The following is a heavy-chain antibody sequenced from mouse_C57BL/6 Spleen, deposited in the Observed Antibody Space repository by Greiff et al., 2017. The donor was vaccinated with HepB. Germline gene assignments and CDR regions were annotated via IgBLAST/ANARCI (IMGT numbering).Heavy chain of an antibody. CDR1: GYTFTSYW. CDR3: ARREITTVPYWYFDV. V-gene: IGHV1-64*01. D-gene: IGHD1-1*01. Sequence: VQLQQPGAELVKPGASVKLSCKASGYTFTSYWMHWVKQRLGQGLEWIGMIHPNSGSTNYNEKFKSKATLTVDKSSSTAYMQLSSLTSEDSAVYYCARREITTVPYWYFDVWGTGTTVTVSS. J-gene: IGHJ1*03. CDR2: IHPNSGST.